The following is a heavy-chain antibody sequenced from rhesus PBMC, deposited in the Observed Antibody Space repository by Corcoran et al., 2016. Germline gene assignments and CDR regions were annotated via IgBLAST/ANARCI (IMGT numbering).Heavy chain of an antibody. J-gene: IGHJ1*01. D-gene: IGHD1-20*01. CDR2: ISGSSGST. Sequence: QVQLQESGPGLVKPSETLSLTCAVSGGSVSSSNWWSWIRQPPGKGLEWIGYISGSSGSTYYNPSLKSRVTISTDTTKNQFSLKLSSVTAADTAVYYWAVAGTTWYFEFWGQGALVTVSS. CDR1: GGSVSSSNW. CDR3: AVAGTTWYFEF. V-gene: IGHV4-65*01.